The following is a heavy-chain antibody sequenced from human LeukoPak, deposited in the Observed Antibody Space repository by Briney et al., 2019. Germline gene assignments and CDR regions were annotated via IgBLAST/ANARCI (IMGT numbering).Heavy chain of an antibody. Sequence: ASVKVSCKASGYTFTSYDINWVRQATGQGLEWMGWMNPNSGNTGYALKFQGRVTMTRNTSISTAYMELSSLRSEDTAVYYCARAPLRSRLLIGYWGQGTLVTVSS. CDR2: MNPNSGNT. CDR3: ARAPLRSRLLIGY. V-gene: IGHV1-8*01. CDR1: GYTFTSYD. J-gene: IGHJ4*02. D-gene: IGHD2-15*01.